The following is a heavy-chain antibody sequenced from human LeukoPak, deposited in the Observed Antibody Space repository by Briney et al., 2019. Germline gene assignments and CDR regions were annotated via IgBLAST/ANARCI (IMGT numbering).Heavy chain of an antibody. CDR3: AKDLLEMATHAGYYFDY. CDR2: ISGSGGST. Sequence: GGSLRLSCAASGFTFSSYAMSWVRQAPGKGLEWVSAISGSGGSTYYADSVKGRFTISRDNSKNTLYLQVNSLRAEDTAVYYCAKDLLEMATHAGYYFDYWGQGTLVTVSS. V-gene: IGHV3-23*01. D-gene: IGHD5-24*01. J-gene: IGHJ4*02. CDR1: GFTFSSYA.